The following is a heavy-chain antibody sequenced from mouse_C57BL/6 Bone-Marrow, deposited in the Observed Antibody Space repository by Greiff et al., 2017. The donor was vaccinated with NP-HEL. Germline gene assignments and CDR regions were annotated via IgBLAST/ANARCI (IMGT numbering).Heavy chain of an antibody. CDR3: SRGDYGSSYWYFDV. J-gene: IGHJ1*03. CDR2: INPNYGTT. CDR1: GYSFTDYN. V-gene: IGHV1-39*01. D-gene: IGHD1-1*01. Sequence: VQLQQSGPELVKPGASVKISCKASGYSFTDYNMNWVKQSNGKSLEWIGVINPNYGTTSYNQKFKGKATLTVDQSSSTAYMQLNSLTSEDSAVYYCSRGDYGSSYWYFDVWGTGTTVTVSS.